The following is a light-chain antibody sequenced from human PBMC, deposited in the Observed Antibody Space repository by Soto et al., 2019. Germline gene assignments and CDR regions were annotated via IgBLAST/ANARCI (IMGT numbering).Light chain of an antibody. CDR2: GAS. V-gene: IGKV3-15*01. Sequence: EIVLTQSPATLSLSPGERATLSCRASESVSTFLAWYQQKPGQAPRLLIYGASTRATGIPARFSGSGSGTEFTLTISSLQSEDFAVYYCQEYNNWHPVTFGGGTKVEIK. CDR1: ESVSTF. J-gene: IGKJ4*01. CDR3: QEYNNWHPVT.